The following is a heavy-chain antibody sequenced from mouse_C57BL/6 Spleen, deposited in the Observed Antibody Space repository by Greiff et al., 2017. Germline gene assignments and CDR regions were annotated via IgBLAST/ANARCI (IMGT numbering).Heavy chain of an antibody. J-gene: IGHJ2*01. CDR1: GYTFTDYE. CDR3: TRGKFITTVHFDY. CDR2: IDPETGGT. Sequence: QVQLQQSGAELVRPGASVTLSCKASGYTFTDYEMHWVKQTPVHGLEWIGAIDPETGGTAYNQKFKGKAILTADKSSSTAYMELRSLTSDDSAVYYCTRGKFITTVHFDYWGQGTTLTVSS. D-gene: IGHD1-1*01. V-gene: IGHV1-15*01.